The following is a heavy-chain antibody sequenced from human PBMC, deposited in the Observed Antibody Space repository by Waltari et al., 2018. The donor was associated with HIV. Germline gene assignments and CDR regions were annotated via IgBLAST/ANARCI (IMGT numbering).Heavy chain of an antibody. CDR3: ARDCSSSGWYYVDY. J-gene: IGHJ4*02. CDR1: GGSISSSSYH. V-gene: IGHV4-39*07. CDR2: IYYSGST. Sequence: QLQLQESGPGLVKPSETLSLTRTVSGGSISSSSYHWGWIRQPPGKGLEWIGNIYYSGSTYYNPSLKSRVTISVDTSKNQFSLKLSSVTAADTAVYYCARDCSSSGWYYVDYWGQGTLVTVSS. D-gene: IGHD6-19*01.